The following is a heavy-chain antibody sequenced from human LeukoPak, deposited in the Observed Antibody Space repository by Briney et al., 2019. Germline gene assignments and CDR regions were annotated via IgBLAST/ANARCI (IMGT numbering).Heavy chain of an antibody. D-gene: IGHD3-22*01. V-gene: IGHV3-7*01. CDR3: ARVFSAQYYDSSGYYYYYYYMDV. CDR1: GFTFSSYW. CDR2: IKQDGSEK. J-gene: IGHJ6*03. Sequence: GGSLRLSCAASGFTFSSYWMSWVRQAPGKGLEWVANIKQDGSEKYYVDSVKGQFTISRDNAKNSLYLQMNSLRAEDTAVYYCARVFSAQYYDSSGYYYYYYYMDVWGKGTTVTVSS.